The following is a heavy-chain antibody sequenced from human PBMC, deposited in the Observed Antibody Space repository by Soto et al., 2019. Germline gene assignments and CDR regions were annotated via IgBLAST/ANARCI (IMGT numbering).Heavy chain of an antibody. D-gene: IGHD6-6*01. CDR1: GFTFSSYG. V-gene: IGHV3-30*18. J-gene: IGHJ4*02. CDR3: AKEGGYSSSSTNFDY. CDR2: ISYDGSNK. Sequence: QVQLVESGGGVVQPGRSLRLSCAASGFTFSSYGMHWVRQAPGKGLEWVAVISYDGSNKLYADSVKGRFTISRDKSKNTLYLQMNSLRAEDTAVYYCAKEGGYSSSSTNFDYWGQGTLVTVSS.